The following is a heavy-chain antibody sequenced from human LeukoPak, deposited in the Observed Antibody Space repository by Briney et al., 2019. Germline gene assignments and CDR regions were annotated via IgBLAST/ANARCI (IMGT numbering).Heavy chain of an antibody. CDR2: ISYDGSNK. J-gene: IGHJ5*02. CDR1: GFTFSSYG. V-gene: IGHV3-30*18. D-gene: IGHD3-3*01. CDR3: VKDNRNDFEQNWFDP. Sequence: GGSLRLSCAASGFTFSSYGMHWVRQAPGKGLEWVAVISYDGSNKYYADSVKGRFTISRDNSKNTLYLQMNSLRAEDTAVYYCVKDNRNDFEQNWFDPWGQGTLVTVSS.